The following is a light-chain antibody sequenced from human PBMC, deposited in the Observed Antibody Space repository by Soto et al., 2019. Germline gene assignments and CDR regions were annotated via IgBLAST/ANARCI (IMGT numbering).Light chain of an antibody. CDR2: KVS. V-gene: IGKV2-30*01. CDR3: MQGTLWPPT. CDR1: QSLEYSDGNSY. J-gene: IGKJ4*01. Sequence: DVVLTQSPLALAVTLGQPASISCRSSQSLEYSDGNSYLNWFQQRPGQSPRRLIYKVSNRDSGVPDRFSGSGSGTDFTLKISRVEAEDVPVYYCMQGTLWPPTFGGGTKVEIK.